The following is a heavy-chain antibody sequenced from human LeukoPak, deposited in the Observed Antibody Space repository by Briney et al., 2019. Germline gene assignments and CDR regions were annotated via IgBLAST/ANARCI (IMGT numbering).Heavy chain of an antibody. D-gene: IGHD2-8*01. CDR2: INWNGGST. CDR3: ATVNPDESNSPHCTNGVCSSDY. V-gene: IGHV3-20*04. Sequence: GGSLRLSCAASGFTFSSYSMNWVRQAPGKGLEWVSGINWNGGSTGYADPVKGRFTISRDNAKNSLYLQMNSLRAEDTALYYCATVNPDESNSPHCTNGVCSSDYWGQGTLVTVSS. CDR1: GFTFSSYS. J-gene: IGHJ4*02.